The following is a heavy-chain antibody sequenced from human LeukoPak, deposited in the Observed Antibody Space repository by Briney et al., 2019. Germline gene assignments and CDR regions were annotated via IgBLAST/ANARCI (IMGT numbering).Heavy chain of an antibody. CDR3: ARLHGSGSDWFDP. D-gene: IGHD3-10*01. CDR2: IDHTGSP. V-gene: IGHV4-34*01. Sequence: SETLSLTCTVNGESFSRYYWSWIRQPPGKGLEWLGEIDHTGSPNYNPSLKSRVTMSVDTSKNQVSLKLNSVTAADTAVYYCARLHGSGSDWFDPWGQGTLVTVSS. J-gene: IGHJ5*02. CDR1: GESFSRYY.